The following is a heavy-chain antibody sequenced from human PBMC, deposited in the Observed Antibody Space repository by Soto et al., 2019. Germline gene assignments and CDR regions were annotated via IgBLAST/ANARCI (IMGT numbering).Heavy chain of an antibody. CDR3: AGMTSVTPLDY. Sequence: SETLSLTCTVAGDSISSGDYYWNWIRQPPGRGLEWIGYIYDSGYTYYNPSLKSRIIISLETSKNQFSLKLSSVTAADTAVYYCAGMTSVTPLDYWGHGTLVTVSS. V-gene: IGHV4-30-4*01. D-gene: IGHD4-17*01. J-gene: IGHJ4*01. CDR2: IYDSGYT. CDR1: GDSISSGDYY.